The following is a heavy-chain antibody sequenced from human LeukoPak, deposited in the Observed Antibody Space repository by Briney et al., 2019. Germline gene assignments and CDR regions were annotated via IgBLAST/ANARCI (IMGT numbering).Heavy chain of an antibody. CDR1: GYTFTGYY. CDR2: INPNSGGT. CDR3: ARVASSGVDY. V-gene: IGHV1-2*02. Sequence: VASVKVSCKASGYTFTGYYMHWVRQAPGQGLEWMGWINPNSGGTNYALKFQGRVTMTRDTSISTAYMELSRLRSDDTAVYYCARVASSGVDYWGQGTLVTVSS. J-gene: IGHJ4*02. D-gene: IGHD6-19*01.